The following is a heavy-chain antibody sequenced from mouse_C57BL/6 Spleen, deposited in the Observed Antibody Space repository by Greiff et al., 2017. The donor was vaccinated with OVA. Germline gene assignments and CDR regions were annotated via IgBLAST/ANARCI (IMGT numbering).Heavy chain of an antibody. D-gene: IGHD1-1*01. Sequence: QVQLKQSGAELARPGASVKLSCKASGYTFTSYGISWVKQRTGQGLEWIGEIYPRSGNTYYNEKFKGTATLTADKSSSTAYMELRSLTSEDSAVYFCAREGFTTVVAKYFDYWGQGTTLTVSS. V-gene: IGHV1-81*01. CDR3: AREGFTTVVAKYFDY. CDR2: IYPRSGNT. CDR1: GYTFTSYG. J-gene: IGHJ2*01.